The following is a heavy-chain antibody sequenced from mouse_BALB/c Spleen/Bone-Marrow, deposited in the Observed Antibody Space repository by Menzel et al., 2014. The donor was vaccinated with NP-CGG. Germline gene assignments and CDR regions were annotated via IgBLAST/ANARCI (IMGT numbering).Heavy chain of an antibody. V-gene: IGHV1-69*01. Sequence: QVQLQQSGAELGMPGASVKMSCKASGYTFTDNWIYWVKQRPGQGLEWIGAIDTSDSYTNYNQKFMGKASLTVDASSSTAYGQVSSLTSDDSAVYYCARRGQDFSLDYWGQGTSVTVSS. D-gene: IGHD3-3*01. J-gene: IGHJ4*01. CDR3: ARRGQDFSLDY. CDR2: IDTSDSYT. CDR1: GYTFTDNW.